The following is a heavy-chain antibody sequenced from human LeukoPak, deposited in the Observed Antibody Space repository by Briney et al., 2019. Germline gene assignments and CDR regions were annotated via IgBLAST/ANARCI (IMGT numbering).Heavy chain of an antibody. CDR2: ISGSGGST. J-gene: IGHJ4*02. CDR3: AKDADYVGVRGVSCFDY. Sequence: QAGGSLRLSCAASGFTFSSYAMSWVRQAPGKGPEWVSAISGSGGSTYYADSVKGRFTISRDNSKNTLYLQMNSLRAEDTAVYYCAKDADYVGVRGVSCFDYWGQGTLVTVSS. V-gene: IGHV3-23*01. CDR1: GFTFSSYA. D-gene: IGHD3-10*01.